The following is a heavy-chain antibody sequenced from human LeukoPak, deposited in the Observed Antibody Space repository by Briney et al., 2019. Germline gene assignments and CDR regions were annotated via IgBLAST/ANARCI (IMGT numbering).Heavy chain of an antibody. V-gene: IGHV3-48*04. CDR2: ISSSSSTI. CDR1: RFTFSSYS. CDR3: AIYYDSSGYETMNAFDI. D-gene: IGHD3-22*01. J-gene: IGHJ3*02. Sequence: PGGSLRLSCAASRFTFSSYSMNWVRQAPGKGLEWVSYISSSSSTIYYADSVKGRYTISRDNAKNSLYLQMNSLRAEDTALYYCAIYYDSSGYETMNAFDIWGQGTMVAVSS.